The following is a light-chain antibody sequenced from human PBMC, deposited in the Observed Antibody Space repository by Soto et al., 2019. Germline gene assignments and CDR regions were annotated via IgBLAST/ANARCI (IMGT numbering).Light chain of an antibody. CDR2: GAS. CDR1: QSVSSN. J-gene: IGKJ5*01. Sequence: IVMTQSPATLSMSPGERATLSCRASQSVSSNLAWYQQKPGQAPRLLIYGASTRATGIPARFSGSGSGTEFTLTISSLQSEDFAVYYCQQYYNWPITFGQGTRLEL. CDR3: QQYYNWPIT. V-gene: IGKV3-15*01.